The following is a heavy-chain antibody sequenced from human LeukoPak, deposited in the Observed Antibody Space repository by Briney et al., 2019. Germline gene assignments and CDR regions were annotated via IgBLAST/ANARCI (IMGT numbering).Heavy chain of an antibody. D-gene: IGHD6-13*01. CDR3: ARDTHSSSWYPNFQH. CDR1: GFTFSSYS. Sequence: GGSLRLSCAASGFTFSSYSMNWVRQAPGKGLEWVSYISSSSSTIYYADSVKGRFTISRDNAKNSLYLQMNSLRAEDTAVYYCARDTHSSSWYPNFQHWGQGTLVTVSS. J-gene: IGHJ1*01. V-gene: IGHV3-48*04. CDR2: ISSSSSTI.